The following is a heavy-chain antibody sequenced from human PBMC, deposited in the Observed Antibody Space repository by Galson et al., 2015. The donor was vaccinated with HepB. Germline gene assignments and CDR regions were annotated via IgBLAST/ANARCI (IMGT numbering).Heavy chain of an antibody. CDR1: GFTFPNYW. D-gene: IGHD1-7*01. CDR3: ARTEELWDYFDY. V-gene: IGHV3-74*03. CDR2: ISGDGSST. Sequence: SLRLSCAASGFTFPNYWMHWVRQAPGKGLVCVSRISGDGSSTTYVDSVEGRFTISRDNAKNTLYLQMNSLRAEDTAVYFCARTEELWDYFDYWGQGTLVTVSS. J-gene: IGHJ4*02.